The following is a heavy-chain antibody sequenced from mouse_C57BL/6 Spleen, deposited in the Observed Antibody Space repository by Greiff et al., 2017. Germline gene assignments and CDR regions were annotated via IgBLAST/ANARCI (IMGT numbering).Heavy chain of an antibody. V-gene: IGHV1-61*01. D-gene: IGHD1-1*01. Sequence: QVQLQQPGAELVRPGSSVKLSCKASGYTFTSYWMAWVKQRPGQGLEWIGNIYPSDSETHYNQKFKDKATLTVDKSSSTAYMQLSSLTSEDSAVYSCARGRRGFAYWGQGTLVTVSA. CDR1: GYTFTSYW. CDR2: IYPSDSET. J-gene: IGHJ3*01. CDR3: ARGRRGFAY.